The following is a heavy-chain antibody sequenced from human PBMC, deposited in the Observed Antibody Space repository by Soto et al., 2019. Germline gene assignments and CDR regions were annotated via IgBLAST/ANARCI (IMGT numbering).Heavy chain of an antibody. CDR3: VREGRGSCDF. D-gene: IGHD5-12*01. Sequence: DVQLVESGGGLVRPGGSLRLSCAASGFTFSNYAMNWVRQSPRKGLEWVSVISTGGGGAYYADSVQGRFTISRDNSKNTLFLQMNSLRDEDTAIYCCVREGRGSCDFWGRGTMVTVSS. V-gene: IGHV3-23*04. J-gene: IGHJ3*01. CDR1: GFTFSNYA. CDR2: ISTGGGGA.